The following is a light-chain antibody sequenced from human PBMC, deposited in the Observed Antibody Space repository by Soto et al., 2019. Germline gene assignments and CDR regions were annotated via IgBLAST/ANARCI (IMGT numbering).Light chain of an antibody. J-gene: IGKJ1*01. CDR1: QSVLYSSNNKNY. CDR3: QQYYNPWT. V-gene: IGKV4-1*01. CDR2: WAS. Sequence: DIVMTQSPDSLAVSLGERATINCKSSQSVLYSSNNKNYLAWYQQKPGQPPKLLIYWASTRESGVPDRFSGSGSGTDFTLTISSLQAEDVAVYYCQQYYNPWTFGQGTKVDIK.